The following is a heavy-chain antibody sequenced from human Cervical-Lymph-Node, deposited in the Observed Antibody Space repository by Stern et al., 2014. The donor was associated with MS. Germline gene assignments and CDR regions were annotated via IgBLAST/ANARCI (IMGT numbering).Heavy chain of an antibody. D-gene: IGHD3-10*01. CDR2: ISRSSSYI. Sequence: VQLVESGGGLVKPGGSLRLSCAASGFTFRSYAMNWVRQAPGTGLEWVSSISRSSSYIYYADSVKGRFTISRDNAKNSLYLQMNSLRAEDTAVYYCARDTITMVRGGYYFDYWGQGTLVTVSS. CDR1: GFTFRSYA. CDR3: ARDTITMVRGGYYFDY. V-gene: IGHV3-21*01. J-gene: IGHJ4*02.